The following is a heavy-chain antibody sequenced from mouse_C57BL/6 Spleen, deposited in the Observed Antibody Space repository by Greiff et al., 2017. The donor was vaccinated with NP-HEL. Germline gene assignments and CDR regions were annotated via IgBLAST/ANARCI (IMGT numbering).Heavy chain of an antibody. CDR1: GYAFSSSW. CDR2: IYPGDGDT. V-gene: IGHV1-82*01. CDR3: ARGDCGSSPFAY. Sequence: VQLQQSGPELVKPGASVKISCKASGYAFSSSWMNWVKQRPGKGLEWIGRIYPGDGDTNYNGKFKGKATLTADKSSSTNYMQISRLTSESSAVYYSARGDCGSSPFAYWGQGTLVTVSA. J-gene: IGHJ3*01. D-gene: IGHD1-1*01.